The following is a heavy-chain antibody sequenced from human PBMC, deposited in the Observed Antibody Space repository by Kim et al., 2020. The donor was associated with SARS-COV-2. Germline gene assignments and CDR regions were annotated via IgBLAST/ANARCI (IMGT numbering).Heavy chain of an antibody. V-gene: IGHV3-23*01. Sequence: GRFTISRDNSKNTLYLQMNSLRAEDTAVYYCAKTPFIVVVTASGGAFDIWGQGTMVTVSS. J-gene: IGHJ3*02. CDR3: AKTPFIVVVTASGGAFDI. D-gene: IGHD2-21*02.